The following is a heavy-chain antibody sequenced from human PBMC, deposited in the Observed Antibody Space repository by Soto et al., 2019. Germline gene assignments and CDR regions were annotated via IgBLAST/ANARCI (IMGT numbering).Heavy chain of an antibody. J-gene: IGHJ3*02. CDR2: IIPIFGTA. Sequence: ASVKVSCKASGGTFSSYAISWVRQAPGQGLEWMGGIIPIFGTANYAQKLQGRVKITADESTSTAYMELSSLRSEDTAVYYCARRDTTHHAFDIWGQGTMVTVSS. CDR3: ARRDTTHHAFDI. CDR1: GGTFSSYA. V-gene: IGHV1-69*13. D-gene: IGHD1-26*01.